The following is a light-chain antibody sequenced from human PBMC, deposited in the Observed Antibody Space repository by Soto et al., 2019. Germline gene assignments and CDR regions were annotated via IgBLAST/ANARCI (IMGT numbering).Light chain of an antibody. J-gene: IGKJ5*01. V-gene: IGKV3-20*01. CDR2: GAS. CDR1: QSVSSSY. Sequence: EIVLTQSPGTLSLSPGERATLSGRASQSVSSSYLAWYQQKPGQATRLLIYGASSRANGIPDRFSGSGSGTDFTLTLSSLEPEDFALYYCQQYSSSPSITFGQGTRLEIK. CDR3: QQYSSSPSIT.